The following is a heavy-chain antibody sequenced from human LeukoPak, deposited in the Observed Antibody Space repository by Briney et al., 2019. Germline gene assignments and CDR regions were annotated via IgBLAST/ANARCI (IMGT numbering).Heavy chain of an antibody. CDR1: GFTFSSYW. D-gene: IGHD3-16*01. V-gene: IGHV3-74*01. CDR2: INTDGSST. CDR3: ARGTSFGRFSY. J-gene: IGHJ4*02. Sequence: GGSLRLSCAASGFTFSSYWMHWVRQAPGKGLVWVSRINTDGSSTSYADSVKGRFTISRDNAKNTLYLQMNSLRAEDTAVYYCARGTSFGRFSYWGQGTLVTVSS.